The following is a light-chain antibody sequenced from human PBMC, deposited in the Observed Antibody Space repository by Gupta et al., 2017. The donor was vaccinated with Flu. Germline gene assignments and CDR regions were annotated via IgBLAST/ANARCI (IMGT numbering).Light chain of an antibody. Sequence: PASLSASVGDRVTITCRARQSIRRYLNWYQQKPGKAPKVLIYAASRVQSGVPSRFSGSGSGRDFTLTISRLQREDFANYYCQQSYSTPWTFGQGTKVEI. J-gene: IGKJ1*01. V-gene: IGKV1-39*01. CDR3: QQSYSTPWT. CDR2: AAS. CDR1: QSIRRY.